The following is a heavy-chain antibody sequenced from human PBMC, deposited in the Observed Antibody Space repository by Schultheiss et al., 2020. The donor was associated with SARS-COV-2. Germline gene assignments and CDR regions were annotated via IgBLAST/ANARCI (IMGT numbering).Heavy chain of an antibody. J-gene: IGHJ6*02. D-gene: IGHD1-26*01. CDR1: GYSISSGYY. CDR2: IYHSGST. Sequence: SETLSLTCAVSGYSISSGYYWGWIRQPPGKGLEWIGSIYHSGSTYYNPSLKSRVTISVDTSKNQFSLKLSSVTAADTAVYYCARVVWELLGGIYYYYGMDVWGQGTTVTVSS. CDR3: ARVVWELLGGIYYYYGMDV. V-gene: IGHV4-38-2*01.